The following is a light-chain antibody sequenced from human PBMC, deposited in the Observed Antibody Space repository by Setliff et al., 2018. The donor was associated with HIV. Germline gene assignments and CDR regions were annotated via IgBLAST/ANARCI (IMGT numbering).Light chain of an antibody. CDR2: DVS. Sequence: QSVLTQPASVSGSPGQSITIPCTGTSSDVGTYNYVSWYQQHPGKAPKLMIYDVSKRPSGVSDRFSGSKSGNTASLTISGLQAEDEADYYCTSYTSSDIYVFATGTKV. V-gene: IGLV2-14*03. CDR3: TSYTSSDIYV. CDR1: SSDVGTYNY. J-gene: IGLJ1*01.